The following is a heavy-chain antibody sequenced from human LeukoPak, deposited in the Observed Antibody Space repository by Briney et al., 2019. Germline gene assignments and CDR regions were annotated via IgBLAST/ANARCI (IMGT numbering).Heavy chain of an antibody. CDR3: ARIGCSSTSCYKVYYYYGMDV. D-gene: IGHD2-2*02. CDR1: GFTFSSYE. Sequence: GGSLRLSCAASGFTFSSYEMNWVRQAPGKGLEWVSYISSSGSTIYYADSVKGRFTISRDNAKNSLYLQMSSLRDEDTAVYYCARIGCSSTSCYKVYYYYGMDVWGQGTTVTVSS. J-gene: IGHJ6*02. V-gene: IGHV3-48*03. CDR2: ISSSGSTI.